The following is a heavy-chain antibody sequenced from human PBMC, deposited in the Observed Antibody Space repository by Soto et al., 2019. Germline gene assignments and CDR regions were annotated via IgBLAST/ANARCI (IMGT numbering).Heavy chain of an antibody. CDR3: ARWYCSDTAMVCCPVGWFDP. Sequence: GESLKISCKGSGYSFTSYWIGWVRQMPGKGLEWMGIIYPGDSDTRYSPSFQGQVTISADKSISTAYLQWSSLKASDTAMYYCARWYCSDTAMVCCPVGWFDPWGQGTLVTVSS. D-gene: IGHD5-18*01. J-gene: IGHJ5*02. CDR1: GYSFTSYW. V-gene: IGHV5-51*01. CDR2: IYPGDSDT.